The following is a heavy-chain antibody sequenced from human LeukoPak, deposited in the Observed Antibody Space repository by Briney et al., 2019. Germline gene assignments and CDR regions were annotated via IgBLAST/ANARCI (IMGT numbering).Heavy chain of an antibody. D-gene: IGHD3-22*01. CDR1: GVPISSRTYY. V-gene: IGHV4-39*07. J-gene: IGHJ5*02. Sequence: SETLPLTCSVSGVPISSRTYYWGWIPQPPGKGLEGIGELNHSGINYNPSLKSRVTISVDRSKNQFSLKLSSVTAADTAVYYCVTRPVVVIIGSPYNWFDPWGQGTLVTVSS. CDR2: LNHSGI. CDR3: VTRPVVVIIGSPYNWFDP.